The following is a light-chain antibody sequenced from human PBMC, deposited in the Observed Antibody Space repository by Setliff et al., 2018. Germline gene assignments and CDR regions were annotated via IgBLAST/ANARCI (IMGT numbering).Light chain of an antibody. CDR3: SSYTSSSTRV. CDR1: SSDVGYYNY. J-gene: IGLJ1*01. CDR2: EVS. V-gene: IGLV2-14*01. Sequence: QSALTKPASVSGSPGQSITISCTGTSSDVGYYNYVSWYQQHPGKAPKLMIYEVSNRPSGVSNRFSGSKSGNTASLTISGLQAEDEADYYCSSYTSSSTRVFGTGTKVTVL.